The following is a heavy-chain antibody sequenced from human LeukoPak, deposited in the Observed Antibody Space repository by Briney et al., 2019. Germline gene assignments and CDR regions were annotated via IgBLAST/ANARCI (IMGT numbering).Heavy chain of an antibody. J-gene: IGHJ5*02. CDR3: ARDVPGSIGTTARFDP. Sequence: ASVKVSCKSSGYTSSSYGISWMRQAPGQGLEWMGWISTYNGNTNYAQEFQGRVTMSTDTSTSTAYMEVRSLRSDDTAVYYCARDVPGSIGTTARFDPWGQGTPVTVSS. V-gene: IGHV1-18*01. CDR1: GYTSSSYG. D-gene: IGHD1-1*01. CDR2: ISTYNGNT.